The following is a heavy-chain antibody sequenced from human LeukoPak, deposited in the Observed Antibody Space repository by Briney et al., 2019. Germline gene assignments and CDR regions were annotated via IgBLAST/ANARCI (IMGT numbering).Heavy chain of an antibody. Sequence: SETLSLTCTVSGGSISSISYYWGWIRQPPGKGLEWIGSIYYSGSTYYNPSLKSRVTISVDTSKNQFSLKLSSVTAADTAVYYCARLALGYCSSTSCHGGTYFGYWGQGTLVTVSS. CDR1: GGSISSISYY. D-gene: IGHD2-2*01. CDR2: IYYSGST. J-gene: IGHJ4*02. V-gene: IGHV4-39*01. CDR3: ARLALGYCSSTSCHGGTYFGY.